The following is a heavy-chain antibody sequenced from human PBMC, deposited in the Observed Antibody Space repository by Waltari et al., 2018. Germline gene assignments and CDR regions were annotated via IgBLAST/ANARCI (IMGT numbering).Heavy chain of an antibody. CDR1: GYTLSDYD. Sequence: QVQLVQSGAEVKKPGASVKVSCKASGYTLSDYDISWVRQAPGQGLGWMGWISGNNGHTNHAQKFQGRLIMTEDTSATTVYMELTYLTSDDTAVYYCARERHRLMEEGYLMALDPWGQGTLVTVSS. CDR3: ARERHRLMEEGYLMALDP. V-gene: IGHV1-18*01. D-gene: IGHD2-21*01. CDR2: ISGNNGHT. J-gene: IGHJ5*02.